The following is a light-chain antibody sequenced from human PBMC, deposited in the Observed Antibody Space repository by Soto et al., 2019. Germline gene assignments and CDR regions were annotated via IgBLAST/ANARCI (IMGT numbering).Light chain of an antibody. CDR3: AAWDGGLNAVV. J-gene: IGLJ3*02. V-gene: IGLV1-51*01. CDR1: TSNIGSNF. Sequence: QSVLTQPPSVSAAPGQRVTISCSGTTSNIGSNFVSWYQQLPGAAPKFLIFGSNRRPSGTPDRFSASKSGTSAALDISGLQTGDEAHYYCAAWDGGLNAVVFGGGTKLPVL. CDR2: GSN.